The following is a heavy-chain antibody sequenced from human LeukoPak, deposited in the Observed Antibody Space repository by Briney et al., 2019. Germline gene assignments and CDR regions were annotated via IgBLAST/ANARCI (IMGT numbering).Heavy chain of an antibody. D-gene: IGHD5-18*01. CDR3: ARSGYSYGLVDY. V-gene: IGHV4-59*01. Sequence: SETLSVTCTVSGGSISSDYWSWIRQPPGKGLEWIGYIYYSGDTNYNPPLNSQVTIPVDTSKNQFPLKLRSVTAADTAVYYCARSGYSYGLVDYWGQGTLVTVSS. J-gene: IGHJ4*02. CDR1: GGSISSDY. CDR2: IYYSGDT.